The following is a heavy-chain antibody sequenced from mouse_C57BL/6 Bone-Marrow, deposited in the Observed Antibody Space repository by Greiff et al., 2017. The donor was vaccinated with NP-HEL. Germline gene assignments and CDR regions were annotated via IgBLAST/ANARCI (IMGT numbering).Heavy chain of an antibody. V-gene: IGHV1-50*01. CDR2: IDPSDSYT. J-gene: IGHJ3*01. CDR1: GYTFTSYW. D-gene: IGHD1-1*01. CDR3: ANYYGGFAY. Sequence: QVQLQQPGAELVKPGASVKLSCKASGYTFTSYWMQWVKQRPGQGLEWIGEIDPSDSYTNYNQKFKGKATLTVDTSSSTAYMQLSSLTSEDSAVYYCANYYGGFAYWGQGTLVTVSA.